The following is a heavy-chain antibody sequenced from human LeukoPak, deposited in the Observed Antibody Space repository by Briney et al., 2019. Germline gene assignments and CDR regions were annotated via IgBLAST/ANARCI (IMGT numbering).Heavy chain of an antibody. CDR1: GFTLRVNY. CDR2: IYANGST. CDR3: VKDLGSAITSALALDV. Sequence: GGSLRLSCAASGFTLRVNYMTWVRQAPGKGLEWVSVIYANGSTYYPDSVKGRFTISRDNSKSSLYLQMNSLRPDDSAVYYCVKDLGSAITSALALDVWGQGTTVTVSS. V-gene: IGHV3-53*01. D-gene: IGHD2-15*01. J-gene: IGHJ6*02.